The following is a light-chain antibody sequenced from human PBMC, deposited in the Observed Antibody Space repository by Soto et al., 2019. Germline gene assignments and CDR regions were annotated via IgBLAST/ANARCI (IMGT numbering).Light chain of an antibody. Sequence: EIVLTQSPATLSLSPGERATLSCRASQTVSSSLAWYQQKPGQAPRLLIYEASNRATGIPARFSGSGSGADFTLTISSLEPEDFVVYICHQYGTSPTTFGQGTRLEIK. CDR1: QTVSSS. J-gene: IGKJ5*01. CDR3: HQYGTSPTT. CDR2: EAS. V-gene: IGKV3-11*01.